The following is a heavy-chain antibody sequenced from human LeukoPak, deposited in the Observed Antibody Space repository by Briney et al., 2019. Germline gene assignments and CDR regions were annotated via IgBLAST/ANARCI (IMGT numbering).Heavy chain of an antibody. CDR3: ARGGYY. V-gene: IGHV3-30-3*01. CDR1: GFTFSSYA. J-gene: IGHJ4*02. Sequence: GGSLRLSCAASGFTFSSYAMHWVRQAPGKGLEWVAVISYDGSNKYYADSVKGRFTISRDNAKNSLYLQMNSLRAEDTAVYYCARGGYYWGQGTLVTVSS. CDR2: ISYDGSNK.